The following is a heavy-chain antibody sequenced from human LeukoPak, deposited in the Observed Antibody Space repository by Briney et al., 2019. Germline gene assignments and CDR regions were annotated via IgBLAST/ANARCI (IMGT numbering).Heavy chain of an antibody. V-gene: IGHV3-66*01. Sequence: GGSLRLSCAASGFTFSSYAMSWVRQAPGKGLEWVSVIYSGGSTYYADSVKGRFTISRDNSKNTLYLQMNSLRAEDTAVYYCARDRDSSGYSDYWGQGTLVTVSS. CDR3: ARDRDSSGYSDY. J-gene: IGHJ4*02. CDR1: GFTFSSYA. D-gene: IGHD3-22*01. CDR2: IYSGGST.